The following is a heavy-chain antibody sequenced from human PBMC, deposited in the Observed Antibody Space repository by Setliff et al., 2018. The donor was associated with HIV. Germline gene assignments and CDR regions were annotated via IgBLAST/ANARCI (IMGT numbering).Heavy chain of an antibody. CDR3: ARSRTSSGYYGVTGYGMDV. Sequence: ASETLSLTFTVSGGSISSHCWSWIRQSPGKALEWIGYIYYSGSTNYNPSLKSRVTISVATSKNQFSLKLNSVTTADTAVYYCARSRTSSGYYGVTGYGMDVWGQGTTVTVSS. CDR1: GGSISSHC. CDR2: IYYSGST. V-gene: IGHV4-59*11. D-gene: IGHD3-22*01. J-gene: IGHJ6*02.